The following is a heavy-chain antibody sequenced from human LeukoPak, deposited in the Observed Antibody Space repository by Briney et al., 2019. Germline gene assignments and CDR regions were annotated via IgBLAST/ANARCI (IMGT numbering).Heavy chain of an antibody. D-gene: IGHD6-13*01. CDR3: ARVYYSNSYDYWYFDL. V-gene: IGHV4-38-2*02. Sequence: SETLSLTCSVSSYSIPSGYYWGWIRQPPGKGLEWIGSINLNRHTYYSPSLKSRVTISVDTSRNQFSLKLSSVTAADTAVYYCARVYYSNSYDYWYFDLWGRGTLVTVSS. J-gene: IGHJ2*01. CDR1: SYSIPSGYY. CDR2: INLNRHT.